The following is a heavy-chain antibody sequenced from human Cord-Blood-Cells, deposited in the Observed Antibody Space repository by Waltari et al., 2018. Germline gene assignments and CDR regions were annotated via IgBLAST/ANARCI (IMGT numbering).Heavy chain of an antibody. D-gene: IGHD5-12*01. CDR2: IIPIFGTA. J-gene: IGHJ4*02. Sequence: QVQLVQSGAEVKKPGSSVKVPCKASGGTLSSYAISWVRQAPGQGLEWLGGIIPIFGTANYAQKFQGRVTITADKSTSTAYMELSSLRSEDTAVYYCARAQPSGYDDYWGQGTLVTVSS. V-gene: IGHV1-69*06. CDR1: GGTLSSYA. CDR3: ARAQPSGYDDY.